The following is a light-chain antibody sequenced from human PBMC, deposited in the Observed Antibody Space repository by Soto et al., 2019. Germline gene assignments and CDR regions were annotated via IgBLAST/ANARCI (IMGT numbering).Light chain of an antibody. Sequence: EIVLTQSPATLSLSPGERATLSCRASQSVSSYLAWYQQQPGQAPRLLIYDASNRATGIPARFSGSGSGTDFTPTISSLQSQDFAVYYCQQYNNWPPITFGQGTRLEIK. CDR3: QQYNNWPPIT. CDR1: QSVSSY. V-gene: IGKV3-11*01. CDR2: DAS. J-gene: IGKJ5*01.